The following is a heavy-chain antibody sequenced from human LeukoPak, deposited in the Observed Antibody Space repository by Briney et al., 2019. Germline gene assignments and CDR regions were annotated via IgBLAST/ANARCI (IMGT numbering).Heavy chain of an antibody. D-gene: IGHD3-22*01. Sequence: GASVKVSFKASGYTFTVYYMHWVRQAPGQGREWMGWINPNSGGTNYAQKFQGRVTNTREKAISTAYMELSRLRSDDTAVYYCARDIYDSSGYYLVWGQGTLVTVSS. V-gene: IGHV1-2*02. CDR1: GYTFTVYY. CDR2: INPNSGGT. J-gene: IGHJ4*02. CDR3: ARDIYDSSGYYLV.